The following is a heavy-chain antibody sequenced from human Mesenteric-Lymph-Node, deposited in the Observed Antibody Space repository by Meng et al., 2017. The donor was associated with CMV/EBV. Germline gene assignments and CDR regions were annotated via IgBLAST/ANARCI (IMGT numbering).Heavy chain of an antibody. CDR3: ARPFPSWQSPRLDPFGA. CDR2: VHYTGST. Sequence: EAGPGQVKPSETLSLTCTVSGDSISSFYYWGWIRQPPGRGLEWIGSVHYTGSTYYSPSLKSRVTVSVDTSKNQFSLRLTSVTAADTAVYYCARPFPSWQSPRLDPFGAWGQGTLVTVSS. D-gene: IGHD6-19*01. V-gene: IGHV4-39*01. J-gene: IGHJ5*02. CDR1: GDSISSFYY.